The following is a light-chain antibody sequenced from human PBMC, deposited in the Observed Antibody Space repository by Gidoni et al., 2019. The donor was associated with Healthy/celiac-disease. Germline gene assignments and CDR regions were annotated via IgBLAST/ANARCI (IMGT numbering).Light chain of an antibody. CDR3: LQYNNWPPLT. J-gene: IGKJ4*01. Sequence: EIVMTQSPATLSVSPGERATLSCRASQSVSSNLAWYQQKPGQAPRLLIYGASTRATGIPARFSGSQSGTEFTLTISSLQSEDFAVYYCLQYNNWPPLTFGGGTKVEIK. V-gene: IGKV3-15*01. CDR2: GAS. CDR1: QSVSSN.